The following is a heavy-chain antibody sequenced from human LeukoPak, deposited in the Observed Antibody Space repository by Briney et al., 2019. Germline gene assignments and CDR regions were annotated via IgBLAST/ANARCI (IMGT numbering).Heavy chain of an antibody. V-gene: IGHV1-2*02. Sequence: ASVKVSCKASGYTFTEYYMHWVRQAPGQGREWMGWINPNSGGANYAEKFQGRVTITRDTSISTAYMELSRLRYDDTALYYCARGQSLNDYWGQGTLVTVSS. CDR1: GYTFTEYY. CDR3: ARGQSLNDY. J-gene: IGHJ4*02. CDR2: INPNSGGA.